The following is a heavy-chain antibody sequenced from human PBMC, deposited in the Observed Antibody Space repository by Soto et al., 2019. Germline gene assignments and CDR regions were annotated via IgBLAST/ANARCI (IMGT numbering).Heavy chain of an antibody. CDR3: VRVGVGIGNHFDS. V-gene: IGHV4-59*12. J-gene: IGHJ4*02. D-gene: IGHD1-26*01. Sequence: PSETLSLTCSVSNGSISGVYLTWIRQPPGKILEWIGYIHYSGRTDYNHSLTSRATMSVDTSKNQFSLNLKSITAADKAVYYCVRVGVGIGNHFDSWGRGTLVTVSS. CDR1: NGSISGVY. CDR2: IHYSGRT.